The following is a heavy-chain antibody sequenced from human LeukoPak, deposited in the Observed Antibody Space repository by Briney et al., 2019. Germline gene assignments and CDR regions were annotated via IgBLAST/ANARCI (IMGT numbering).Heavy chain of an antibody. D-gene: IGHD3-10*02. J-gene: IGHJ4*02. CDR3: AKVVRGVIRGFDY. CDR1: GFTFSSYA. CDR2: ISGSGGST. V-gene: IGHV3-23*01. Sequence: GGSLRLSCAASGFTFSSYAMSWVRQAPGKGLEWVSAISGSGGSTYYADSVKGRFTISRDNSKNTLYLQMNNLRAEDTAVYYCAKVVRGVIRGFDYWGQGTLVTVSS.